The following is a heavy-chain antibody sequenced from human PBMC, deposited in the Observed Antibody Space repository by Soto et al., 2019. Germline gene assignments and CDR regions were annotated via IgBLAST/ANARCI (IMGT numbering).Heavy chain of an antibody. Sequence: GASVKVSCKASGGTFSSYAISWVRQAPGQGLEWMGGIIPIFGTANYAQKFQGRVTITADESTSTAYMELSSLRSEDTAVYYCALTGYSSGWFQSDDYWGQGTLVTVSS. D-gene: IGHD6-19*01. V-gene: IGHV1-69*13. J-gene: IGHJ4*02. CDR1: GGTFSSYA. CDR3: ALTGYSSGWFQSDDY. CDR2: IIPIFGTA.